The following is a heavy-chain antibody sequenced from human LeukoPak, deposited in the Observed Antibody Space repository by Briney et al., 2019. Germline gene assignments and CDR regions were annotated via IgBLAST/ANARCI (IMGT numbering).Heavy chain of an antibody. V-gene: IGHV3-23*01. Sequence: PGGSLRLSCAASRFTFSGYAMSWVRQAPGKGLEWVSAVSGSGGSTYYADSVKGRFTISRDNSKNTLYPQMNSLRAEDTAVYYCARGWNYDRPFDFWGQGTLVTVSS. CDR2: VSGSGGST. CDR3: ARGWNYDRPFDF. CDR1: RFTFSGYA. D-gene: IGHD1-7*01. J-gene: IGHJ4*02.